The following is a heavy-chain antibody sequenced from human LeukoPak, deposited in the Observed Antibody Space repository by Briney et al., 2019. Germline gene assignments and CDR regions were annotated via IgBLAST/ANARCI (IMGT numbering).Heavy chain of an antibody. J-gene: IGHJ5*02. CDR3: ARAAVAGNFGWFDP. CDR2: INPSGGST. Sequence: ASVKVSCKASGYTFTGYYMHWVRQAPGQGLEWMGWINPSGGSTSYAQKFQGRVTMTRDTSISTAYMELSRLRSDDTAVYYCARAAVAGNFGWFDPWGQGTLVTVSS. V-gene: IGHV1-2*02. D-gene: IGHD6-19*01. CDR1: GYTFTGYY.